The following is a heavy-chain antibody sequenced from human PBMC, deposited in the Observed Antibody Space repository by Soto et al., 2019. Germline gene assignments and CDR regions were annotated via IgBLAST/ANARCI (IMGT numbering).Heavy chain of an antibody. V-gene: IGHV4-4*07. J-gene: IGHJ5*02. Sequence: QVQLQESGPGLVKPSETLSLTCTVSGGSISSYYWSWIRQPAGKGLEWIGRIYTSGSTNYNPSLKSRVTMSVDTSKNQFSLKLSSVTAADTAVYYCAREYYDSSGYYESSGFDPWGQGTLVTVSS. CDR1: GGSISSYY. CDR3: AREYYDSSGYYESSGFDP. CDR2: IYTSGST. D-gene: IGHD3-22*01.